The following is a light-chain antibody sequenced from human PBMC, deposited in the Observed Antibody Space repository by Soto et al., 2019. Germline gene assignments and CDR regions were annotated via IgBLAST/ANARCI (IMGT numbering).Light chain of an antibody. CDR3: QQYDSYTWT. Sequence: DIQMTQSPSTLSASVGDRVTITCRASQSINSWFAGYQQKPGKAPKFLIYIASTLESGIPSRFSGSGSGTEFTLTISSLQPDDDATYYCQQYDSYTWTFGQGTQVEI. CDR1: QSINSW. J-gene: IGKJ1*01. CDR2: IAS. V-gene: IGKV1-5*03.